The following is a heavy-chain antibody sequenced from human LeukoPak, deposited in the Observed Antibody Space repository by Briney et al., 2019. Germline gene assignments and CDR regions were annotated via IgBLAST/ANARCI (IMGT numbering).Heavy chain of an antibody. CDR1: VFILSYYR. CDR3: ATKEFEAFNM. D-gene: IGHD3-10*01. J-gene: IGHJ3*02. CDR2: INSNSNYM. V-gene: IGHV3-21*01. Sequence: GGSLRLSCGPWVFILSYYRIIWVRQAPGKGLEWVSSINSNSNYMSYADSVKGRFTISRDNAKNSLYLQMTSLRAEDTAAYYCATKEFEAFNMGGQGTMVTVSS.